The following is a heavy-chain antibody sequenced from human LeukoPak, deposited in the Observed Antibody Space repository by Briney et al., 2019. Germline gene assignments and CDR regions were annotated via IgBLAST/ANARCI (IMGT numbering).Heavy chain of an antibody. CDR1: GFTFSDYY. CDR3: ARGREWVEFDY. CDR2: ISSSSSYI. D-gene: IGHD1-26*01. V-gene: IGHV3-21*01. Sequence: PGGSLRLSCAASGFTFSDYYMNWVRQAPGKGLEWVSSISSSSSYIYYADSVKGRFTISRDNAKNSLYLQMNSLRAEDTAVYYCARGREWVEFDYWGQGTLVTVSS. J-gene: IGHJ4*02.